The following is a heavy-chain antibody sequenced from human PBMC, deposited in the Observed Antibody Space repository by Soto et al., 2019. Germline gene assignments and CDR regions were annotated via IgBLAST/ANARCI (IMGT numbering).Heavy chain of an antibody. Sequence: LRLSCAASGFTFTRFSMNWVRQAPGKGLEWVSSISSTTNYIYYGDSMKGRFTISRDNAKNSLYLEMNSLRAEDTAVYYCARESEDLTSNFDYWGQGTLVTVSS. CDR1: GFTFTRFS. V-gene: IGHV3-21*06. CDR2: ISSTTNYI. J-gene: IGHJ4*02. CDR3: ARESEDLTSNFDY.